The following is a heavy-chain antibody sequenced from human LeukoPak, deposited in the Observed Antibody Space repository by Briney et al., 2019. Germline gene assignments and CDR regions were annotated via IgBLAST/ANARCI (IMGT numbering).Heavy chain of an antibody. Sequence: PGRSLRLSCAASGFTFSSYAMHWVRQAPGKGLEWVAVISYDGSNKYYADSVKGRFTISRDNSKNTLYLQMNSLRAEDTAVYYCASYYGVYYYYYGMDVWGQGTTVTVSS. CDR2: ISYDGSNK. CDR3: ASYYGVYYYYYGMDV. CDR1: GFTFSSYA. V-gene: IGHV3-30*14. J-gene: IGHJ6*02. D-gene: IGHD3-10*01.